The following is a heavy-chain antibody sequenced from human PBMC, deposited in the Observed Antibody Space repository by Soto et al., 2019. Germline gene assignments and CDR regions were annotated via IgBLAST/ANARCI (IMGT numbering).Heavy chain of an antibody. CDR2: INPNSGGT. J-gene: IGHJ3*02. CDR1: GYTFTGYY. Sequence: GASVKVSCKASGYTFTGYYMHWVRQAPGQGLEWMGWINPNSGGTNYAQKFQGWVTMTRDTSISTAYVELSRLRSDDTAVYYCARGSQSDIVVVVDAFDIWGQGTMVTVSS. CDR3: ARGSQSDIVVVVDAFDI. D-gene: IGHD2-15*01. V-gene: IGHV1-2*04.